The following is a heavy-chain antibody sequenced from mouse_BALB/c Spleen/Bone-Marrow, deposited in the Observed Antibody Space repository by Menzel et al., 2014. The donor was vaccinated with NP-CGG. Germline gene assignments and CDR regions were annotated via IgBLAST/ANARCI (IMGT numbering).Heavy chain of an antibody. V-gene: IGHV14-4*02. CDR1: GFNIKDYY. CDR3: SDGNFYALDY. D-gene: IGHD2-1*01. Sequence: VQLQQSGAELVRSGASVKLSCTASGFNIKDYYIHWVKQRPGQGLEWIGWIDPENGDTEYAPKFQGKATMTADTSSNTAYLQLSSLTSVDTAVYYCSDGNFYALDYWGQGTSVTVSS. J-gene: IGHJ4*01. CDR2: IDPENGDT.